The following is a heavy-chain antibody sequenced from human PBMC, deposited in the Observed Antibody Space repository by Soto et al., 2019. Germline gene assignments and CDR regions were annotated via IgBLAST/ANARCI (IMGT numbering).Heavy chain of an antibody. CDR2: ISGRGDNT. J-gene: IGHJ5*02. CDR3: AKDVVVVVTASNWFDP. D-gene: IGHD2-15*01. Sequence: EVQLLESGGGWVQPGGSLRLSCEASGFTFNSYAMNWVRQAPGKGLEWVSGISGRGDNTYYADSVKGRFTISRDNSKNTLYLQMTSLRAEDTAVYYCAKDVVVVVTASNWFDPWGQGTLVTVSS. CDR1: GFTFNSYA. V-gene: IGHV3-23*01.